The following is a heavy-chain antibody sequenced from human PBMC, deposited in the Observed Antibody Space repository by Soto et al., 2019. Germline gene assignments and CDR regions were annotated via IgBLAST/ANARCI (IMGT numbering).Heavy chain of an antibody. V-gene: IGHV3-7*01. J-gene: IGHJ6*03. Sequence: EVQLVESGGGLVQPGGSLRLSCAASGFTFSSYWMSWVRQAPGKGLEWVANIKQDGSEKYYVDSVKGRFTISRDNAKNSLYLQMNSLRGEDTAVYYCARACCLGIVTRYYYMDLWGKGTTVTVSS. D-gene: IGHD3-3*01. CDR1: GFTFSSYW. CDR3: ARACCLGIVTRYYYMDL. CDR2: IKQDGSEK.